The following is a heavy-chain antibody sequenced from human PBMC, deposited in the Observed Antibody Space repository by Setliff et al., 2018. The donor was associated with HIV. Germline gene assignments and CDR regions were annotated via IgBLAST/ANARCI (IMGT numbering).Heavy chain of an antibody. CDR3: GNQAVVPADMYYYYYIDV. D-gene: IGHD2-2*01. Sequence: SETLSLTCTVSGGSISSSSYYWGWIRQPPGKGLEWIGSIHESGSTHYNPSLKSRVTISVDTSKNQFSLKLSSVTAADTAVYYCGNQAVVPADMYYYYYIDVWGKGTTVTVSS. V-gene: IGHV4-39*01. CDR2: IHESGST. J-gene: IGHJ6*03. CDR1: GGSISSSSYY.